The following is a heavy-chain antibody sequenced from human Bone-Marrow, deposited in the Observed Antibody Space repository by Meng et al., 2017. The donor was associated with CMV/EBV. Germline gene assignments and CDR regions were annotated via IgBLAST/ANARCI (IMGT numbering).Heavy chain of an antibody. J-gene: IGHJ4*02. CDR3: ARDRESYWAY. CDR2: ISGSGGST. V-gene: IGHV3-23*01. Sequence: GGSLRLSCAASGFTFSSYAMSWVRQAPGKGLEWVSAISGSGGSTYYADSVEGRFTISRDNAKNSLYLQMNSLRAENTAVYYCARDRESYWAYWGQGTLVTVSS. CDR1: GFTFSSYA. D-gene: IGHD1-26*01.